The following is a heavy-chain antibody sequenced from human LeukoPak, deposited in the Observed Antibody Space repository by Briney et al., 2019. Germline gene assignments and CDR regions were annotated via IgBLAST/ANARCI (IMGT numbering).Heavy chain of an antibody. CDR1: GFPFSSYW. J-gene: IGHJ4*02. Sequence: QAGGSLRLSCVASGFPFSSYWMTWVRQAPGKGLEWVAVIWYDGSNEYYADSVKGRFTISRDNSKNTLYLQMNSLRAEDTAVYYCARKQWLIDYWGQGTLVTVSS. CDR3: ARKQWLIDY. CDR2: IWYDGSNE. V-gene: IGHV3-33*08. D-gene: IGHD6-19*01.